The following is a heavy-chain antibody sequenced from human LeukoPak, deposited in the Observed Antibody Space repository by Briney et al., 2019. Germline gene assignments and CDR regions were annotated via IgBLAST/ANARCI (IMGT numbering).Heavy chain of an antibody. CDR3: AKSITVAEKIAF. J-gene: IGHJ4*02. CDR2: ISDSGGGT. V-gene: IGHV3-23*01. CDR1: GFTFSSYA. Sequence: GGSLRLSCAASGFTFSSYALTWVRQAPAQGLEWVSTISDSGGGTYYAVSVRGRFTISRDNSKNTLYLQMNSLRAEDTAVYYCAKSITVAEKIAFWGQGTLVTVSS. D-gene: IGHD6-19*01.